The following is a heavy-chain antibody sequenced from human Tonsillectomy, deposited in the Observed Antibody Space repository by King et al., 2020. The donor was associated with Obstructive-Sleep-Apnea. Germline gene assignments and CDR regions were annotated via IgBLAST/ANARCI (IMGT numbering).Heavy chain of an antibody. CDR1: GFTFSNYA. CDR2: ISYDGSNK. D-gene: IGHD6-19*01. Sequence: VQLVESGGGVVQPGRSLRLSCAASGFTFSNYAMHWVRQAPGKGLEWVAVISYDGSNKYYADSVKGRFTITRDNSKNTLYLQMNSLRAEDTAVYYCAREENLAVATAHYGMDVWGQGTTVTVSS. V-gene: IGHV3-30-3*01. CDR3: AREENLAVATAHYGMDV. J-gene: IGHJ6*02.